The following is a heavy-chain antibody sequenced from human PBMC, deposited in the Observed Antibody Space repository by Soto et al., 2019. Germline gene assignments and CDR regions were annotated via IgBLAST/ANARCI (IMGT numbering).Heavy chain of an antibody. V-gene: IGHV3-11*01. Sequence: QVQLVESGGGLVKPGGSLRLSCAASGFTFSDYYMSWIRQAPGKGLEWVSYINSSGTTIHHAESVKGRFTIPRDNAKNSLYLQMNGLRAEDTAVYYCARAPYGFTSWFDSWGQGTLVTVSS. J-gene: IGHJ5*01. D-gene: IGHD3-10*01. CDR3: ARAPYGFTSWFDS. CDR1: GFTFSDYY. CDR2: INSSGTTI.